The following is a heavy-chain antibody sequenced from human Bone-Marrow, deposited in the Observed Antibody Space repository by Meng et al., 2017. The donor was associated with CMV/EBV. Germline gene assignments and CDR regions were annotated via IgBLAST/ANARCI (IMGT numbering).Heavy chain of an antibody. D-gene: IGHD4/OR15-4a*01. V-gene: IGHV1-69*05. CDR2: IIPIFGTA. Sequence: SVKVSCKASGYTFTSYGISWVRQAPGQGLEWMGGIIPIFGTANYAQKFQGRVTITTDESTSTAYMELSSLRSEDTAVYYCAREDYGSPPYYYGMDVWGQGTTVTVSS. CDR1: GYTFTSYG. CDR3: AREDYGSPPYYYGMDV. J-gene: IGHJ6*02.